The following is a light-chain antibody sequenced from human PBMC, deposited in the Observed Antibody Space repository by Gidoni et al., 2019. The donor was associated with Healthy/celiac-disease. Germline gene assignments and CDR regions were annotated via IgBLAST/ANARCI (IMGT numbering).Light chain of an antibody. CDR3: QAWDSSAYV. CDR1: KLGDKY. V-gene: IGLV3-1*01. J-gene: IGLJ1*01. Sequence: SYELTQPPPVSVSPGQTASITCSGDKLGDKYACWYQQKPGQSPVLVIYQASKRPSGIPERFSGSNPGNTATLTISGTQAMDEADYYCQAWDSSAYVFGTGTKVTVL. CDR2: QAS.